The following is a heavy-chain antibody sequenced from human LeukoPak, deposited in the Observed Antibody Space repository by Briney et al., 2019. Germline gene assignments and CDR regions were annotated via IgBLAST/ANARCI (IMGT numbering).Heavy chain of an antibody. CDR1: GFTFSTYW. Sequence: PGGSLRLSCAASGFTFSTYWMSWVRQAPGKGLEWVANIKQDGSETNYEDSVKGRFTISRDNAKNSLFLQMNSLRAEDTALYYCARDLRGFDYWGQGTLVTVSS. V-gene: IGHV3-7*01. CDR3: ARDLRGFDY. CDR2: IKQDGSET. J-gene: IGHJ4*02.